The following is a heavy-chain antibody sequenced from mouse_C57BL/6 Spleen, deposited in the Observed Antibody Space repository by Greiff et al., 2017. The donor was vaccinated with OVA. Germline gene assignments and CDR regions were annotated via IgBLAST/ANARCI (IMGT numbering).Heavy chain of an antibody. J-gene: IGHJ4*01. CDR3: ARRYYGSSSYAMDY. CDR2: ISNLAYSI. Sequence: EVQVEESGGGLVQPGGSLKLSCAASGFTFSDYGMAWVRQAPRQGPEWVAFISNLAYSIYYADTVTGRFTISRENAKNTLYLEMSSLRSEDTAMYYCARRYYGSSSYAMDYWGQGTSVTVSS. CDR1: GFTFSDYG. D-gene: IGHD1-1*01. V-gene: IGHV5-15*04.